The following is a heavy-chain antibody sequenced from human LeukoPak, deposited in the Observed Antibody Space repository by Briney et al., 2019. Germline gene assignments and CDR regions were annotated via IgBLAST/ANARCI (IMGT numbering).Heavy chain of an antibody. CDR1: GGSISSYY. Sequence: SETLSLTCTVSGGSISSYYWSWIRQPAGKGLEWIGRIYTSGSTNYNSSLKSRVTISVDTSKNQFSLKLSSMTAADTAVYYCARREDDISFDYWGQGTLVTVSS. D-gene: IGHD3-9*01. CDR2: IYTSGST. V-gene: IGHV4-4*07. CDR3: ARREDDISFDY. J-gene: IGHJ4*02.